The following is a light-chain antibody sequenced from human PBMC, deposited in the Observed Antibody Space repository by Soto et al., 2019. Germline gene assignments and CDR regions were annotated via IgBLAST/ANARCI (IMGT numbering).Light chain of an antibody. J-gene: IGKJ5*01. CDR1: RGISSY. Sequence: IQLTQSPSSLSASVGDRVTITCQASRGISSYLAWYQQKPGKAPKLLIYAVSTLQSGVPSRFSGSGSGTDFTLTISCLQSEDFATYYCQQYYSYPPITFGQGTRLEIK. V-gene: IGKV1-9*01. CDR2: AVS. CDR3: QQYYSYPPIT.